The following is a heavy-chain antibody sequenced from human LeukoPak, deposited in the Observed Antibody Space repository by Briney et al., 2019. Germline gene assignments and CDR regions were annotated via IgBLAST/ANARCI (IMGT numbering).Heavy chain of an antibody. CDR3: AAGLLEWLSQAFDI. Sequence: SETLSLTCAVYGGSFSGYYWSWIRQPPGKGLEWIGEINHSGSTNYNPSLKSRVTISVDTSKNQFPLKLSSVTAADTAVYYCAAGLLEWLSQAFDIWGQGTMVTVSS. J-gene: IGHJ3*02. CDR1: GGSFSGYY. D-gene: IGHD3-3*01. CDR2: INHSGST. V-gene: IGHV4-34*01.